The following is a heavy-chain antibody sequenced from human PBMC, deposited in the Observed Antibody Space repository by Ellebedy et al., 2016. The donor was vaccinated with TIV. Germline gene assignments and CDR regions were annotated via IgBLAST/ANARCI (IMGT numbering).Heavy chain of an antibody. Sequence: GESLKISCAASGFTFSSYAMSWVRQAPGKGLEWVSAISGSGGSTYYADSVKGRFTISRDNSKNTLYLQMGSLRAEDTAVYFCARASSGSSYWGYDYWGQGTLVTVSS. CDR1: GFTFSSYA. CDR3: ARASSGSSYWGYDY. V-gene: IGHV3-23*01. CDR2: ISGSGGST. J-gene: IGHJ4*02. D-gene: IGHD3-22*01.